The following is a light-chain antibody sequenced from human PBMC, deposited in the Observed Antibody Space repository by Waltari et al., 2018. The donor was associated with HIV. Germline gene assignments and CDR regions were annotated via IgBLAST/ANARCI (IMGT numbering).Light chain of an antibody. CDR2: GNS. J-gene: IGLJ3*02. Sequence: QSVLTQPPSVSGAAGQRVTIPCTGSSSNIGDGYDVHCYPQLPGTAPKLLIYGNSNRPSGVPDRFSGSKSGTSASLAISGLQPDDETDYYCQSYDRSLSNWVFGGGTKLTVL. CDR3: QSYDRSLSNWV. CDR1: SSNIGDGYD. V-gene: IGLV1-40*01.